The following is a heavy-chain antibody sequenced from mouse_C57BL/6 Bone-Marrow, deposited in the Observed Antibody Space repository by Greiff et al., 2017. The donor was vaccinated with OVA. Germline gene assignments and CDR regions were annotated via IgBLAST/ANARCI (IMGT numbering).Heavy chain of an antibody. Sequence: VQLQQSGPVLVKPGASVKMSCKASGYTFTDYYMNWVKQSHGKSLEWIGVINPYNGGTSSNQKFKGKATLTVDKSSSTAYMELNSLTSEDSAVYYCARWDYRGWYFDVWGTGTTVTVSS. V-gene: IGHV1-19*01. CDR1: GYTFTDYY. J-gene: IGHJ1*03. CDR3: ARWDYRGWYFDV. D-gene: IGHD2-12*01. CDR2: INPYNGGT.